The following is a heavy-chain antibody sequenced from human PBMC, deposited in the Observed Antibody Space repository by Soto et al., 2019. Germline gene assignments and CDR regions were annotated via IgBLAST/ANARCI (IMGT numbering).Heavy chain of an antibody. V-gene: IGHV3-23*01. CDR1: GFTFSSYA. D-gene: IGHD2-2*01. CDR2: ISGSGGST. CDR3: AKESPLVPAATHFFQH. Sequence: EVQLLESGGGLVQPGGSLRLSCAASGFTFSSYAMSWVRQAPGKGLEWVSAISGSGGSTYYADSVKGRFTISRDNSKNTLYLQMNSLRAEDTAVYYCAKESPLVPAATHFFQHWGQGTLVTVSS. J-gene: IGHJ1*01.